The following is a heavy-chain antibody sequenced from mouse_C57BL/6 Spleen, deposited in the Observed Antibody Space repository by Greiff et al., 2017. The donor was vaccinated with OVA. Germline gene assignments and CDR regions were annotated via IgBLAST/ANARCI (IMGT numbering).Heavy chain of an antibody. V-gene: IGHV1-50*01. CDR3: ARADY. CDR2: IDPSDSYT. J-gene: IGHJ2*01. CDR1: GYTFTSYW. Sequence: QVQLQQPGAELVKPGASVKLSCKASGYTFTSYWMQWVKQRPGQGLEWIGEIDPSDSYTNYNQKFKGKATLTVDTSSSTAYMQLRSLTSEDSAVYYCARADYWGQGTTLTVSS.